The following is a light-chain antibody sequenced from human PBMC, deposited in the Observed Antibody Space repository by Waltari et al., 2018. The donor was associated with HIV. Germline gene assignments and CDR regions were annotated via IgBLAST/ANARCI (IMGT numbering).Light chain of an antibody. Sequence: QSALTQPASVSGSPGQSITISCTGTSSDVGGYNLVSWYQQHPGKAPKLMIYEVSKRPSGVSNRFSGSTSGNTASLTSSGLQAEDEADYYCCAYAGSTTYVIFGGGTKLTVL. J-gene: IGLJ2*01. CDR3: CAYAGSTTYVI. CDR2: EVS. V-gene: IGLV2-23*02. CDR1: SSDVGGYNL.